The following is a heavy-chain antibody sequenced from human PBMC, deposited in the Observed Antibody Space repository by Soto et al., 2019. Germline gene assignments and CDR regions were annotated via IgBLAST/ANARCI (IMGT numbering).Heavy chain of an antibody. V-gene: IGHV3-30-3*01. CDR1: GFTFSSYA. J-gene: IGHJ4*02. D-gene: IGHD5-12*01. Sequence: PGGSLRLSCAASGFTFSSYAMHWVRQAPGKGLEWVAVISYDGSNKYYADSVKGRFTISRDNSKNTLYLQMNSLRAEDTAVYYCARDKGGYDRGYSGYDPPDYWGQGTLVTVSS. CDR2: ISYDGSNK. CDR3: ARDKGGYDRGYSGYDPPDY.